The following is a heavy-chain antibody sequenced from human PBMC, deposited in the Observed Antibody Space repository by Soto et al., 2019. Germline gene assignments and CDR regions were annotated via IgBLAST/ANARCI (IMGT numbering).Heavy chain of an antibody. CDR3: ARGRTVNFYGMDV. Sequence: QVQLVQSGAEVKKPGASVKVSYVASGYTFTDHYIHWVRQAPGQGLEWMGWINPHSGDTIYAQKLQGRVTLTRDTSISTGYMELSRLRSDDTAVYYCARGRTVNFYGMDVWGQGTTVTVSS. J-gene: IGHJ6*02. V-gene: IGHV1-2*02. D-gene: IGHD4-17*01. CDR2: INPHSGDT. CDR1: GYTFTDHY.